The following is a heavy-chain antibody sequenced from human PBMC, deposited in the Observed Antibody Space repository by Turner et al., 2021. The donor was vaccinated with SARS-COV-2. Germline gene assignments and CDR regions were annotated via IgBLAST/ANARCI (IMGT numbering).Heavy chain of an antibody. CDR3: ARDLGGYLDY. CDR1: GFTFSSYG. Sequence: QVQLVESGGGVVQPGRSLRLSCAASGFTFSSYGMHWVRQAPGKGLEWVAVILYDGSNKYYADSVKGRFTISRDNSKNTLYLQMNSLRAEDTAVYYCARDLGGYLDYWGQGTLVTVSS. V-gene: IGHV3-30*19. J-gene: IGHJ4*02. D-gene: IGHD2-15*01. CDR2: ILYDGSNK.